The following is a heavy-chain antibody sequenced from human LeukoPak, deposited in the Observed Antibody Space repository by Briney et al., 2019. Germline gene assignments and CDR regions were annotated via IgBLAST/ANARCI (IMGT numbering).Heavy chain of an antibody. D-gene: IGHD3-22*01. CDR2: IYSGGST. J-gene: IGHJ5*02. CDR3: ARENVAYYDSSGYYSP. Sequence: PGGSLRLSCAASGFTVSSNYMSWVRQAPGKGLEWVSVIYSGGSTYYADSVKGRFTISRHNSKNTLYLQMNSLRAEDTAVYYCARENVAYYDSSGYYSPWGQGTLVTVSS. CDR1: GFTVSSNY. V-gene: IGHV3-53*04.